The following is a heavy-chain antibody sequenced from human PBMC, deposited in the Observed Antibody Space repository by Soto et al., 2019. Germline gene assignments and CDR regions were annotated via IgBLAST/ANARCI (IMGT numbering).Heavy chain of an antibody. CDR3: ARDGSGTFSPFDP. Sequence: EVQLVASGGGLIQPGGSLRLSCAASGFTVSNNYMSWVRQAPGKGLEWVSVIYSGGSTYYADSARGRFTISRDNSKNTLYLQMDSLRAEDTAVYYCARDGSGTFSPFDPWGQGTLVTVSS. D-gene: IGHD1-26*01. V-gene: IGHV3-53*01. J-gene: IGHJ5*02. CDR1: GFTVSNNY. CDR2: IYSGGST.